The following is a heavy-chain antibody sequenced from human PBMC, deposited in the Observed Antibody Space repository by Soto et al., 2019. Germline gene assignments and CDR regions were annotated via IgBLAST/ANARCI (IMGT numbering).Heavy chain of an antibody. CDR1: GGSITSGVYS. J-gene: IGHJ3*02. CDR2: IYHSGIT. CDR3: ARGQNYPIEALDI. Sequence: QLQLHESGSGLVRPSQTLSLTCALSGGSITSGVYSWNWIRQPPGKGLEWIGYIYHSGITYFNPSLESRVSISVDRSKNQFSLTLSSVTAADTAVYFCARGQNYPIEALDIWGQGTKVTVSS. V-gene: IGHV4-30-2*01. D-gene: IGHD3-10*01.